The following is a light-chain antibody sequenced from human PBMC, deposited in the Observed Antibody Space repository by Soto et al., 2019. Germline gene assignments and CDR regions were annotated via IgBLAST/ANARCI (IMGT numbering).Light chain of an antibody. J-gene: IGLJ3*02. V-gene: IGLV2-8*01. CDR3: SSYVGSNNWV. CDR1: SSDVGGYNY. Sequence: QSALTQPPSASGSPGQSVTISCTGTSSDVGGYNYVSWYQQHPGKAPKLMIYEVNKRPSGVPDRFSGSKSGNTASLTVSGLQAEDEADYYCSSYVGSNNWVFGGGTKLTFL. CDR2: EVN.